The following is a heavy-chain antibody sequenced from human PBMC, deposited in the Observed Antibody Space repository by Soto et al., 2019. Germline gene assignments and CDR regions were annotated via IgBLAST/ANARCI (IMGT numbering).Heavy chain of an antibody. Sequence: QVQLQESGPGLVKPSQTLSLTCTVSGGSISSGGYYWSWIRQHPGKGLEWIGYIYYSGSTYYKPSLKSRVTISVDTSKNQFSLKLSSVTAADTAVYYCARVDFDWLFRFGLNWFDPWGQGTLFTVSS. CDR2: IYYSGST. D-gene: IGHD3-9*01. CDR1: GGSISSGGYY. CDR3: ARVDFDWLFRFGLNWFDP. J-gene: IGHJ5*02. V-gene: IGHV4-31*03.